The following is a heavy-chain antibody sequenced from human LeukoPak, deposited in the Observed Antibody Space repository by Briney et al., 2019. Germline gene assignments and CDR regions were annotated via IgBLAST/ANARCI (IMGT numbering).Heavy chain of an antibody. J-gene: IGHJ1*01. Sequence: AGGSLRLSCAASGFTFSSYGMHWVRQAPGKGLEWVAVIWYDGSNKYNADSVKGRFTISRDNSKNTLYLQMNSLRAEDTAVYYCTRDIRGYSGGWYLPSGYFQHWGQGTLVTVSS. CDR2: IWYDGSNK. V-gene: IGHV3-33*08. CDR3: TRDIRGYSGGWYLPSGYFQH. D-gene: IGHD6-19*01. CDR1: GFTFSSYG.